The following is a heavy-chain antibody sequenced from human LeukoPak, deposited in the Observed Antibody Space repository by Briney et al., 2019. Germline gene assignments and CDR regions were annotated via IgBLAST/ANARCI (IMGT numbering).Heavy chain of an antibody. CDR2: IIGSGGST. Sequence: GALRLFCCASCFIFFSYSIRWGRHAAGEGVEWGLGIIGSGGSTYYADSVKGRFTISRDNSKNTLYLQMNSLRAEDTAVYYCAKGGEDSSSWFKYFDYWGQGALVTVSS. J-gene: IGHJ4*02. CDR1: CFIFFSYS. D-gene: IGHD6-13*01. V-gene: IGHV3-23*01. CDR3: AKGGEDSSSWFKYFDY.